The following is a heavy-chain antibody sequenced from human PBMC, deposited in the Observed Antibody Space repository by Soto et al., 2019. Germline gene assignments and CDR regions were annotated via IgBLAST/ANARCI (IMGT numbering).Heavy chain of an antibody. D-gene: IGHD3-3*01. Sequence: SETLSLTCTVSGGSISSYYWSWIRQPPGKGLEWIGYIYYSGSTNYNPSLKSRVTISVDTSKNQFSLKLSSVTAADTAVYYCAGDMEWRSGYYPWGQGTLVTVSS. J-gene: IGHJ5*02. CDR3: AGDMEWRSGYYP. V-gene: IGHV4-59*01. CDR2: IYYSGST. CDR1: GGSISSYY.